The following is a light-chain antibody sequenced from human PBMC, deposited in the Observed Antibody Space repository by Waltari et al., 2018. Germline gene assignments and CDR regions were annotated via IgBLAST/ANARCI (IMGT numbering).Light chain of an antibody. V-gene: IGLV1-51*02. CDR3: GTWDSSLSGAV. J-gene: IGLJ7*01. CDR1: SSNIGNNY. CDR2: ENT. Sequence: QSVLTQPPSVSAAPGQRVTISCSGGSSNIGNNYVSWYRQFPGTAPKLLIYENTVRPSGSPGRFSVSKSGTSATLDITGLQAGDEADYYCGTWDSSLSGAVFGGGTHLTVL.